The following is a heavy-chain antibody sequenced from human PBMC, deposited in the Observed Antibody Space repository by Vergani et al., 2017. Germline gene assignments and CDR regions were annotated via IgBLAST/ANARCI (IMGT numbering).Heavy chain of an antibody. Sequence: EVQLVESGGGLVQPGRSLRLSCAASGFTFDDYAMHWVRQAPGKGLEWVSGISWNSGSVAYAGSVKGRFTISRDNAKTSLYLQMNSLRAEDTALYYCAKGPYYEILTGYLGYWGQGTLVTVSS. V-gene: IGHV3-9*01. CDR3: AKGPYYEILTGYLGY. D-gene: IGHD3-9*01. CDR2: ISWNSGSV. J-gene: IGHJ4*02. CDR1: GFTFDDYA.